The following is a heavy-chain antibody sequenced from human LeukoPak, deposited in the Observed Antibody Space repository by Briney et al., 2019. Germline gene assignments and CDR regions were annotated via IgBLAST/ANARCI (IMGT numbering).Heavy chain of an antibody. CDR2: ISNNGGST. D-gene: IGHD3-3*01. CDR3: ARAYDFWSGYYNY. CDR1: GFTFSSYA. Sequence: GGSLRLSCAASGFTFSSYAMHWVRQAPGKGLEYVSAISNNGGSTYYANSVKGRFTISRDNSKNTLYLQMGSLRAEDMAVYYCARAYDFWSGYYNYWGQGTLVTVSS. V-gene: IGHV3-64*01. J-gene: IGHJ4*02.